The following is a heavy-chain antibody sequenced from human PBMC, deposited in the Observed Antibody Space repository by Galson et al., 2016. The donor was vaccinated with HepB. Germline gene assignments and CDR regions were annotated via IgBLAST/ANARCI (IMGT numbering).Heavy chain of an antibody. D-gene: IGHD3-10*01. CDR1: GYTFTNYW. V-gene: IGHV5-51*01. J-gene: IGHJ5*02. CDR2: IYPGDSDT. Sequence: QSGAEVKKSGESLKISCKGSGYTFTNYWIGWVRQKPGKGLEWMGIIYPGDSDTRYSPSFQGHVTISAERPTSTAYLQWSSLEASDTAMYYCARFQDILRWVGEPFDPWGQGTLVTVSS. CDR3: ARFQDILRWVGEPFDP.